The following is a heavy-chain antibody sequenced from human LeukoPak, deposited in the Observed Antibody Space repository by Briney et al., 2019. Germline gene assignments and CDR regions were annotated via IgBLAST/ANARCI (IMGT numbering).Heavy chain of an antibody. V-gene: IGHV3-33*06. CDR3: AKELGNGWSLRGLDY. J-gene: IGHJ4*02. Sequence: GGSLRLSCAASGFTFSSYGMHWVRQAPGKGLEWVAVIWYDGSNKYYADSVKGRFTISRDNSKNTLYLQMNSLRAEDTAVYYCAKELGNGWSLRGLDYWGQGTLVTVSS. CDR1: GFTFSSYG. D-gene: IGHD6-19*01. CDR2: IWYDGSNK.